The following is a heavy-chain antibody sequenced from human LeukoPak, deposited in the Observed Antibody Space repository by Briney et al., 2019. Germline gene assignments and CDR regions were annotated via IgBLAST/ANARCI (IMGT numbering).Heavy chain of an antibody. CDR2: IKSNSNGGTA. CDR1: GFTFSIAW. CDR3: TTDWGGPHDQ. V-gene: IGHV3-15*01. D-gene: IGHD3-10*01. J-gene: IGHJ4*02. Sequence: PGESLRLSCAASGFTFSIAWMSWVRQAPGKGLEWVGRIKSNSNGGTADYAAPVKGRFTMSRDDSAKMLYLDMSSLKTEDTGIYYCTTDWGGPHDQWGQGTQITVSS.